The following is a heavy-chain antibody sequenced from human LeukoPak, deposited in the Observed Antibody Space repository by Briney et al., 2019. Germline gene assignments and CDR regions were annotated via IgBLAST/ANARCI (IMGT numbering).Heavy chain of an antibody. CDR2: INSDGSST. Sequence: GGSLRLSCAASGFTFSSYWMHWVRQAPGKGLVWVSRINSDGSSTSYADSVKGRFTISRDNAKNTLYLQMNSLRAEDTAVYYCARPDYGDYHFYYWGQGTLVTVSS. CDR3: ARPDYGDYHFYY. V-gene: IGHV3-74*01. CDR1: GFTFSSYW. J-gene: IGHJ4*02. D-gene: IGHD4-17*01.